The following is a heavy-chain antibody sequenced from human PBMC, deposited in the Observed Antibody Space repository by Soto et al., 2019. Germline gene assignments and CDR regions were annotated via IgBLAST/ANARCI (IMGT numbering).Heavy chain of an antibody. D-gene: IGHD3-10*01. Sequence: HVQLLESGPGLMKPSGTLSLTCAVSGDSIVSNDWWTWVRQSPGAGLEWLGRIHHTGKSDYNPSVRGRIVMSVDKSQNRFSLTLTSVTAADSAIYFCSKHGVSRTLDTWGPGIRVTVSS. CDR3: SKHGVSRTLDT. CDR1: GDSIVSNDW. V-gene: IGHV4-4*02. J-gene: IGHJ5*02. CDR2: IHHTGKS.